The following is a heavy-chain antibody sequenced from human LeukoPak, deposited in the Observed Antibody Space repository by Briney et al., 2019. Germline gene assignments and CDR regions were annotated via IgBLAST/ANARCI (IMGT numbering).Heavy chain of an antibody. D-gene: IGHD4-17*01. CDR3: ARSYGRLYYYYGMDV. J-gene: IGHJ6*04. CDR1: GGTFSSYA. Sequence: SVKVSCKASGGTFSSYAISWVRQAPGQGLEWMGGIIPIFGIANYAQKFQGRVTITADESTSTAYMELSSLRSEDTAVYYCARSYGRLYYYYGMDVWGKGTTVTVSS. V-gene: IGHV1-69*13. CDR2: IIPIFGIA.